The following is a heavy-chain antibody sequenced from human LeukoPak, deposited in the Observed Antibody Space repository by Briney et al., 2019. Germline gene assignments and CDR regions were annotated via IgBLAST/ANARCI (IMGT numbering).Heavy chain of an antibody. D-gene: IGHD2-15*01. Sequence: GESLKISCKGSGYSFTSYWIGWVRQMPGKGLEWMGIIYPGDSDTRYSPSFQGQVTISADKSISTAYLQWSSLKAPDTAMYYCARHCSGGSCYLGYGMGVWGQGTTVTVSS. J-gene: IGHJ6*02. CDR3: ARHCSGGSCYLGYGMGV. V-gene: IGHV5-51*01. CDR1: GYSFTSYW. CDR2: IYPGDSDT.